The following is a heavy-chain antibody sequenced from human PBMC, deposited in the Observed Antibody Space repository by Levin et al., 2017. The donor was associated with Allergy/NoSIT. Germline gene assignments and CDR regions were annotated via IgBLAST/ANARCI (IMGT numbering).Heavy chain of an antibody. V-gene: IGHV3-20*01. Sequence: RPGGSLRLSCAASGFTFDDYGMSWVRQAPGKGLEWVSGINWNGGSTGYADSVKGRFTISRDNAKNSLYLQMNSLRAEDTALYHCAREPREFLEWLSYGGNWFDPWGQGTLVTVS. CDR3: AREPREFLEWLSYGGNWFDP. D-gene: IGHD3-3*01. J-gene: IGHJ5*02. CDR2: INWNGGST. CDR1: GFTFDDYG.